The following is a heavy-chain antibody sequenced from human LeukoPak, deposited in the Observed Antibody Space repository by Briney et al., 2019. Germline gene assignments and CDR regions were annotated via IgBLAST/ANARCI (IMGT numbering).Heavy chain of an antibody. V-gene: IGHV4-39*07. CDR2: IYYSGNT. CDR1: GGSISSNSYY. J-gene: IGHJ5*02. CDR3: ARAGGFAMVRGAVNNWFDP. D-gene: IGHD3-10*01. Sequence: PSETLSLTCTVSGGSISSNSYYWGCIRQPPGKGLEWIGSIYYSGNTYHNPSLKSRASISVDTSKNQFSLKLSSVTAADTAVYYCARAGGFAMVRGAVNNWFDPWGQGTLVTVSS.